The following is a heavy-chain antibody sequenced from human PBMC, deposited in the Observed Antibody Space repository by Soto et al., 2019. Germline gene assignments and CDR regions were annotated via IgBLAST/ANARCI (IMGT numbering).Heavy chain of an antibody. D-gene: IGHD3-9*01. J-gene: IGHJ6*02. Sequence: PSETLSLTCTVSGGSISSYYWIWIRQPPGKGLEWIGYIYYSGSTNYNPSLKSRVTISVDTSKNQFSLKLSSVTAADTAVYYCARGGSPYYDILTGPYYYYYGMDVWGQGTTVTVSS. V-gene: IGHV4-59*01. CDR3: ARGGSPYYDILTGPYYYYYGMDV. CDR2: IYYSGST. CDR1: GGSISSYY.